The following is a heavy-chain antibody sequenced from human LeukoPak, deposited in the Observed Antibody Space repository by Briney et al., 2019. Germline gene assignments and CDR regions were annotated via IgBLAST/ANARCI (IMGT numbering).Heavy chain of an antibody. CDR1: GFKFRAFT. V-gene: IGHV3-43*01. Sequence: GGSLRLSYVGSGFKFRAFTMHWVRQAPGRGLEWVSLFSRNGVTTFYADSVRGRFTISRDNSENSVYLQMDSLTTEDTAVYYCAKEKDTIYFDLWGQGTLVTVSA. J-gene: IGHJ3*01. CDR3: AKEKDTIYFDL. D-gene: IGHD2-21*01. CDR2: FSRNGVTT.